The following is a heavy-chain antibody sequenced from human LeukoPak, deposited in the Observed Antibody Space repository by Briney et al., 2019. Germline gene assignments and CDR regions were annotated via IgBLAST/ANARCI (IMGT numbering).Heavy chain of an antibody. Sequence: GGSLRLSCSASGFTFSTYGMNWVRQAPGKGLEWVAVIWYDGSHANYADAVKGRFTISRDNSKNTLYLQMNSPRAEDTAVYYCARDRGYSSRWNFGKDYYMDVWGKGPRSPSP. CDR3: ARDRGYSSRWNFGKDYYMDV. J-gene: IGHJ6*03. D-gene: IGHD6-13*01. V-gene: IGHV3-33*01. CDR1: GFTFSTYG. CDR2: IWYDGSHA.